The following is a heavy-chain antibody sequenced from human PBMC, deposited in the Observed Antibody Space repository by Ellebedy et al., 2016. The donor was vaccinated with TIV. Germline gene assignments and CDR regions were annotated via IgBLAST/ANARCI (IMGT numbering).Heavy chain of an antibody. CDR2: INRSGST. D-gene: IGHD6-19*01. CDR1: GGSFSGYY. V-gene: IGHV4-34*01. Sequence: SETLSLXCAVYGGSFSGYYWSWIHQPPGKGLEWIGEINRSGSTYYNPSLKSRVTISVDTSKNQFSLKLSSVTAADTAVYYCARASAGWYEGYFDLWGRGTLVTVSS. CDR3: ARASAGWYEGYFDL. J-gene: IGHJ2*01.